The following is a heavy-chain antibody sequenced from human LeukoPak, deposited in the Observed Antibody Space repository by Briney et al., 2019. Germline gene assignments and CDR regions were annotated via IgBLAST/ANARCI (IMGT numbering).Heavy chain of an antibody. D-gene: IGHD3-10*01. CDR3: ASTMVRGVP. CDR1: GFTFSSYW. V-gene: IGHV3-74*01. J-gene: IGHJ5*02. CDR2: IKSDGSST. Sequence: GGSLRLSCAASGFTFSSYWMHWVRQAPGKGLVWVSRIKSDGSSTSYADSVKGRFIISRDNAKNTLYLQMNSLRAEDTAVYYCASTMVRGVPWGQGTLVTVSS.